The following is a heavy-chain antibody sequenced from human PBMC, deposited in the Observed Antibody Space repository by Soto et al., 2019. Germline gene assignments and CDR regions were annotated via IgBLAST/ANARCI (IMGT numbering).Heavy chain of an antibody. V-gene: IGHV4-59*08. J-gene: IGHJ4*02. CDR2: IYSSGST. CDR3: ARRYGGNLDY. Sequence: QVQLQESGPGLVKPSETLSLTCTVSGGSISSYYWSWIRQPPGKGLGWIGYIYSSGSTNYNPSLKSRVTISVGTSKNQFSLKRSSVTAAGTAGYYCARRYGGNLDYWGQGTLVTVSS. D-gene: IGHD1-26*01. CDR1: GGSISSYY.